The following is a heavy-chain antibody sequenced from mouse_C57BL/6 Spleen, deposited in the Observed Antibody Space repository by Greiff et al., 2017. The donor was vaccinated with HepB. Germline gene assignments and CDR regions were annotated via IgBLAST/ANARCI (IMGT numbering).Heavy chain of an antibody. J-gene: IGHJ4*01. D-gene: IGHD2-4*01. CDR3: ARDDYDDYAMDY. CDR1: GYAFSSSW. CDR2: IYPGDGDT. Sequence: QVQLQQSGPELVKPGASVKISCKASGYAFSSSWMNWVKQRPGKGLEWIGRIYPGDGDTNYNGKFKGKATLTADKSSSTACMQLSSLTSEDSAVYFCARDDYDDYAMDYWGQGTSVTVSS. V-gene: IGHV1-82*01.